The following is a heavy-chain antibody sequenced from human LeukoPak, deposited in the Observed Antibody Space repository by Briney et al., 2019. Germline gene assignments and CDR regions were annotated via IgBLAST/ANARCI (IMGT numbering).Heavy chain of an antibody. J-gene: IGHJ2*01. V-gene: IGHV4-59*01. CDR2: IYYSGST. CDR3: ARGKYYYGSGTYYTRSYDWYFDL. D-gene: IGHD3-10*01. Sequence: AVTLSLTCTVSGGSISRYYWSWIRQPPGKGLEWIGYIYYSGSTNHKPSLTSRGTISVDNSKDQFSLKLSSVTVADTAVYYCARGKYYYGSGTYYTRSYDWYFDLWGRGTLVTVSS. CDR1: GGSISRYY.